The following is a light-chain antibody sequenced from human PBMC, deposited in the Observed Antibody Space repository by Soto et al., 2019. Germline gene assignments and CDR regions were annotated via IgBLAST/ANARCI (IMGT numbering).Light chain of an antibody. CDR3: QQYNNWPQIT. CDR2: GAS. Sequence: EIVMTHSPATLSVSPCGRATLSFSASQSISGTLAWYQQKPGQAPRLLIYGASTRATGIPARFSGSGSGTEFTLTISSLQSEDFAVYYCQQYNNWPQITFGQGTRLEIK. J-gene: IGKJ5*01. CDR1: QSISGT. V-gene: IGKV3-15*01.